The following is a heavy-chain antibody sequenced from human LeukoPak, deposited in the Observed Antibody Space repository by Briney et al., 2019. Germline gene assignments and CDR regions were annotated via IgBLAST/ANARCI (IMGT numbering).Heavy chain of an antibody. Sequence: QPGGSLRLSCAASGFTFSSYWMHWVRQAPGKGLEWVSYISNSGSSIYYADSVKGRFTISRDNAKKSLYLQMNSLSAEDTAVYYCARAGYYFDYWGQGTLVTVSS. CDR1: GFTFSSYW. CDR2: ISNSGSSI. CDR3: ARAGYYFDY. V-gene: IGHV3-48*03. J-gene: IGHJ4*02.